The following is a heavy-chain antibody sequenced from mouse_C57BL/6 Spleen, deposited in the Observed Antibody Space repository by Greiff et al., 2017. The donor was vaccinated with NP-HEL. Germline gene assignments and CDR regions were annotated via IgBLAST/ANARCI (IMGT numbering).Heavy chain of an antibody. CDR3: ARSVAGLLWFAY. D-gene: IGHD2-3*01. CDR1: GYSFTGYY. V-gene: IGHV1-42*01. Sequence: EVQLQQSGPELVKPGASVKISCKASGYSFTGYYMNWVKQSPEKSLEGIGEINPSTGGTTYNQKFKANATLTVDKSSSTAYMQLKSLTSEDSAVYYCARSVAGLLWFAYWGQGTLVTVSA. J-gene: IGHJ3*01. CDR2: INPSTGGT.